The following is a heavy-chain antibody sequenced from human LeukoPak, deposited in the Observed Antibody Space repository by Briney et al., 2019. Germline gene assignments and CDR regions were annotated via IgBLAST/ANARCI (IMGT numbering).Heavy chain of an antibody. Sequence: ASVTVSCKASGYTFTSYDINRVRQAPGQGLEWMGWMNPNSGNTGYAQKFQGRVTMTRNTSISTAYMELSSLRSEDTAVYYCARGTHYGSGSYYNLDYWGQGTLVTVSS. D-gene: IGHD3-10*01. V-gene: IGHV1-8*01. CDR3: ARGTHYGSGSYYNLDY. CDR2: MNPNSGNT. J-gene: IGHJ4*02. CDR1: GYTFTSYD.